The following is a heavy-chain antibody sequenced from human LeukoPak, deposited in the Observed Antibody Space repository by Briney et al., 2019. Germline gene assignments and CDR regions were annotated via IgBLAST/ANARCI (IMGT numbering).Heavy chain of an antibody. D-gene: IGHD6-19*01. CDR3: VKERSSGWYDFDY. CDR1: GSTFSTYA. V-gene: IGHV3-23*01. J-gene: IGHJ4*02. Sequence: PGGSLRLSCAASGSTFSTYAMSWVRQAPGKGLEWVSAIGGSGLSTYYADSVKGRFTISRDNSKNTLYLQMSSLRGEDTAVYYCVKERSSGWYDFDYWGQGTLVTVSS. CDR2: IGGSGLST.